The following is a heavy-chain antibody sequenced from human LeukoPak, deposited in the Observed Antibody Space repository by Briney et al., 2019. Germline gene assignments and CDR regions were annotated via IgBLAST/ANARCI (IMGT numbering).Heavy chain of an antibody. CDR3: ARHGDNSSWYVAY. D-gene: IGHD6-13*01. J-gene: IGHJ4*02. CDR2: IYYSGST. Sequence: SETLSLTCTVSGGSISSNNYYWGWIRQPPGKGLEWIGSIYYSGSTYYNPSLKIRVTISVDTSKNQFSLKLSSVTAADTAVYYCARHGDNSSWYVAYWGQGTLVTVSS. V-gene: IGHV4-39*01. CDR1: GGSISSNNYY.